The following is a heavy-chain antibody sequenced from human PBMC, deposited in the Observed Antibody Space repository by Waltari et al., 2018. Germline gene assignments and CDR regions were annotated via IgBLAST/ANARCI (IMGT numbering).Heavy chain of an antibody. Sequence: EVQLVESGGGLVQPGGSLRLSCAASGFTFSGYAMGWVRQAPGKGLEWVSALSGSGGSTYYADSVKGRFTISRDNSKNTLYLQMNSLRAEDTAVYYCAKVTRSRIASDYWGQGTLVTVSS. CDR1: GFTFSGYA. D-gene: IGHD6-13*01. V-gene: IGHV3-23*04. CDR2: LSGSGGST. J-gene: IGHJ4*02. CDR3: AKVTRSRIASDY.